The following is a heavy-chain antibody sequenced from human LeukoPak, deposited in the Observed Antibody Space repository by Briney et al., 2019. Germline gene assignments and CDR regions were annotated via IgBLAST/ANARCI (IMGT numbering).Heavy chain of an antibody. Sequence: GGSLRLSCAASGFTFSGYWMHWVRQAPGKGLVWVSRINSDGYSTAYADSVKGRFTISRDNAKNTLYLQMNSLRAEDTAVYYCARNNDYTSGSLDYWGQGTLVTVSS. V-gene: IGHV3-74*01. J-gene: IGHJ4*02. CDR3: ARNNDYTSGSLDY. CDR2: INSDGYST. CDR1: GFTFSGYW. D-gene: IGHD3-10*01.